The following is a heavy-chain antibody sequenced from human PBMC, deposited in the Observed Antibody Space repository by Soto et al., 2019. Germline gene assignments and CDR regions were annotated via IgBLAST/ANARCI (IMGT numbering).Heavy chain of an antibody. Sequence: EVQLVESGGGLVQPGGSLTLSCAASGFTFSRNWMSWVRQAPGKGLEWVANIKQDGSEKYYADAMKGRYTLSRDNAENSLYLHMNSLSADDTNLYYCARDGDGHPAWGQGTLVTVSS. CDR3: ARDGDGHPA. CDR1: GFTFSRNW. J-gene: IGHJ5*02. V-gene: IGHV3-7*01. D-gene: IGHD3-3*01. CDR2: IKQDGSEK.